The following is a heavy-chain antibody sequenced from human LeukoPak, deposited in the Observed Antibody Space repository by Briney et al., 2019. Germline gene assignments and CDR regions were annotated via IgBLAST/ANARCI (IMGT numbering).Heavy chain of an antibody. CDR2: FSGSGGST. CDR3: AKARAAADREFFWFDP. J-gene: IGHJ5*02. D-gene: IGHD6-13*01. Sequence: PGGSLRLSCVVSGFTFSSYAMSWVRQAPGKGLEWVSAFSGSGGSTYYADSVKGRFTISRDNSKNTLYLQMNSLRAEDTAVYYCAKARAAADREFFWFDPWGQGTLVTVSS. CDR1: GFTFSSYA. V-gene: IGHV3-23*01.